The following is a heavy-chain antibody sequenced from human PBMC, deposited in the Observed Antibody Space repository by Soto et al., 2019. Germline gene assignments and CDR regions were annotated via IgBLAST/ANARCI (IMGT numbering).Heavy chain of an antibody. J-gene: IGHJ5*02. CDR3: ARNAYSNPGACWFDT. Sequence: GRSLRLSCAASGFIFSSYAIIWVRQAPGKGLEWVSGISGSGVSTYYADPVKGRFTISRDNSKNTLYLQMNSLRAEDTAVYYCARNAYSNPGACWFDTWGQGTLVTVSS. D-gene: IGHD6-13*01. V-gene: IGHV3-23*01. CDR2: ISGSGVST. CDR1: GFIFSSYA.